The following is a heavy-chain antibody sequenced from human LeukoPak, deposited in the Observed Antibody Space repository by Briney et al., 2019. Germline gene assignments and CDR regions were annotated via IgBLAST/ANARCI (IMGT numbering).Heavy chain of an antibody. V-gene: IGHV3-48*02. Sequence: GRSLRLSCAASGFTFSSYSMNWVRQAPGKGLEWVSHTGTTTSSIAYADSVRGRFTISRDSGKNSLYLQMNSLRDEDTAMYYCVRDMDWAFDYWGQGTLVTVSS. J-gene: IGHJ4*02. CDR3: VRDMDWAFDY. D-gene: IGHD3/OR15-3a*01. CDR2: TGTTTSSI. CDR1: GFTFSSYS.